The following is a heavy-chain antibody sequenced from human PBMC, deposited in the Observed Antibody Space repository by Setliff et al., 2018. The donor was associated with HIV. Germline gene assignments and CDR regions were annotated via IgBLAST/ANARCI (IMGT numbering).Heavy chain of an antibody. J-gene: IGHJ6*04. CDR3: ARGKGVGGVVITGGLDV. D-gene: IGHD3-10*01. Sequence: ASVKVSCKASGGTFTSYDINWVRQATGQGLEWMGWMMPSSGNTGYALKFQARVTMTRDTSISTAYMELSSLTSEDTAVYYCARGKGVGGVVITGGLDVWGKGTTVTVSS. CDR1: GGTFTSYD. CDR2: MMPSSGNT. V-gene: IGHV1-8*02.